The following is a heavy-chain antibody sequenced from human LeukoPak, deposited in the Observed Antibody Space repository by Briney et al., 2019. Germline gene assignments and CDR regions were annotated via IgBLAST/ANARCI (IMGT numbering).Heavy chain of an antibody. CDR3: ARRADFWSGWDY. Sequence: ASVRVSCKASGYTFTGYYMHWVRQAPGQGLEWMGWINPNSGGTNYAQKFQGRVTMTRDTSISTAYMELSRLRSDDTAVYYCARRADFWSGWDYWGQGTLVTVSS. V-gene: IGHV1-2*02. CDR1: GYTFTGYY. CDR2: INPNSGGT. D-gene: IGHD3-3*01. J-gene: IGHJ4*02.